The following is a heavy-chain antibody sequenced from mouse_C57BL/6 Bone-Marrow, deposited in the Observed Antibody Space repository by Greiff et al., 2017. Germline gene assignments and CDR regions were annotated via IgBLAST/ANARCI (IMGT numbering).Heavy chain of an antibody. V-gene: IGHV5-4*01. D-gene: IGHD3-2*02. Sequence: EVNLVESGGGLVKPGGSLKLSYAASGFTFSSYAMSWVRQTPEKRLEWVATISDGGSYTYYPDNVKGRFTISRDNAKNNLYLQMSHLKSEDTAMYYCARDRGQLRLNYFDYWGQGTTLTVSS. CDR1: GFTFSSYA. CDR2: ISDGGSYT. CDR3: ARDRGQLRLNYFDY. J-gene: IGHJ2*01.